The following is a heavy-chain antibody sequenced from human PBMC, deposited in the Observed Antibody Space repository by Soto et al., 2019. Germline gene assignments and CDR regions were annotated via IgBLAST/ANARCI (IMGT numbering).Heavy chain of an antibody. CDR3: ANSPGEHYSYYYMDV. Sequence: EVQLLESGGGLVQPGGSLRLSCAASGFTFSSYYMSWVRQAPGKGLEWVSAISGSGGSTYYADSVKGRFTISRDNSKNMRYLQMNRLRAEDTAVYYCANSPGEHYSYYYMDVWGKGTTFTVSS. CDR1: GFTFSSYY. J-gene: IGHJ6*03. D-gene: IGHD3-10*01. V-gene: IGHV3-23*01. CDR2: ISGSGGST.